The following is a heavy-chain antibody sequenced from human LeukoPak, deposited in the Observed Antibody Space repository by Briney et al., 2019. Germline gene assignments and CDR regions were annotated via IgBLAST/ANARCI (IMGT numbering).Heavy chain of an antibody. D-gene: IGHD6-13*01. CDR2: ISGSGGST. Sequence: GGSLRLSCAASGFTFSSYAMSWIRQAPGKGLEWVSAISGSGGSTNYADSVKGRFTISRDNSKNTLYLQMNSLRAEDTAVYYCARASSWYRLFDYWGRGTLVTVSS. V-gene: IGHV3-23*01. J-gene: IGHJ4*02. CDR1: GFTFSSYA. CDR3: ARASSWYRLFDY.